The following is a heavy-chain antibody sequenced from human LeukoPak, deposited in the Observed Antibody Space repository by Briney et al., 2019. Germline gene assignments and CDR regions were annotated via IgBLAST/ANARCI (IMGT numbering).Heavy chain of an antibody. V-gene: IGHV3-66*01. CDR3: ARVGIQLGFGASKVTNDAFDT. D-gene: IGHD5-18*01. CDR1: GPTVSHEY. J-gene: IGHJ3*02. CDR2: IYSGGSS. Sequence: QSGGSLRLSCAASGPTVSHEYMSWVRQAPGKGLEWVSLIYSGGSSFYADSVKGRFTISRDSSKNILLLQMNSLRAEDTAVYYCARVGIQLGFGASKVTNDAFDTWGQGTMVTISS.